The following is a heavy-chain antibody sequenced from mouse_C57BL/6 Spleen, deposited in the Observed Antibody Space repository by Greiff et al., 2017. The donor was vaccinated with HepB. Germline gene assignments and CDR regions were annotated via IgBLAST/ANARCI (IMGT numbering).Heavy chain of an antibody. D-gene: IGHD1-1*01. CDR3: ARAFYGSSPFYWYFDV. Sequence: LVESGAELVRPGASVKLSCKASGYTFTDYYINWVKQRPGQGLEWIARIYPGSGNTYYNEKFKGKATLTAEKSSSTAYMQLSSLTSEDSAVYFCARAFYGSSPFYWYFDVWGTGTTVTVSS. CDR1: GYTFTDYY. CDR2: IYPGSGNT. V-gene: IGHV1-76*01. J-gene: IGHJ1*03.